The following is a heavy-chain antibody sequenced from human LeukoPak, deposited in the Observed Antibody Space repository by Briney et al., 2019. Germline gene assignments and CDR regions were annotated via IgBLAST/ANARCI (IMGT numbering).Heavy chain of an antibody. CDR3: AKAPLDCSGGSCYSSYFDY. CDR2: ISGSGGST. V-gene: IGHV3-23*01. Sequence: GGSLRLSCVASGFTFSSYVMSWVRQAPGKGLEWVSAISGSGGSTYYADSVKGRFTISRDNSKNTLYLQMNSLRAEDTAVYYCAKAPLDCSGGSCYSSYFDYWGQGTLVTVSS. D-gene: IGHD2-15*01. J-gene: IGHJ4*02. CDR1: GFTFSSYV.